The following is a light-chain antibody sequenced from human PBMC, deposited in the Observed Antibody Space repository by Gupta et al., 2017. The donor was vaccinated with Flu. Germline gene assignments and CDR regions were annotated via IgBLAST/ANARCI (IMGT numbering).Light chain of an antibody. CDR1: SSSNGSSY. Sequence: TTSSASSSSNGSSYVNLYRQLPATAPNLLIHTNDRRPSGVPVPFSGSKSGTAASLAISVLQSEDEGDYYCETWYNSRKGPWLFGTGTTVTVL. CDR2: TND. J-gene: IGLJ1*01. V-gene: IGLV1-44*01. CDR3: ETWYNSRKGPWL.